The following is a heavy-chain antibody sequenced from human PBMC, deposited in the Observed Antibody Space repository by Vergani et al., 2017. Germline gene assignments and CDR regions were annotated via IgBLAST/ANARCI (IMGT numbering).Heavy chain of an antibody. CDR2: INPNSGGT. D-gene: IGHD1-26*01. V-gene: IGHV1-2*02. J-gene: IGHJ4*02. Sequence: QVQLVQSGAEVTKPGASVKFSCKASGYTLTGYYMPGVRQAPGQGLEWMGWINPNSGGTNYAQKFQGRVTMTRDTSISTAYMELSRLSSDDTAVYYCARKELLDYWGQGTLVTVSS. CDR1: GYTLTGYY. CDR3: ARKELLDY.